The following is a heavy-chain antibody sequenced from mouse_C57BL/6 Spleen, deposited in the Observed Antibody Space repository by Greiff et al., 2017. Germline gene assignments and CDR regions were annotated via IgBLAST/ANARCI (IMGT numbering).Heavy chain of an antibody. CDR3: EKIYYGNYGAMDY. D-gene: IGHD2-1*01. CDR2: ISSGSSTI. V-gene: IGHV5-17*01. Sequence: DVMLVESGGGLVKPGGSLKLSCAASGFTFSDYGMHWVRQAPEKGLEWVAYISSGSSTIYYADTVKGRFTISRDNAKNTLFLQMTSLRAEDTAMYYCEKIYYGNYGAMDYWGQGTSGTVAS. CDR1: GFTFSDYG. J-gene: IGHJ4*01.